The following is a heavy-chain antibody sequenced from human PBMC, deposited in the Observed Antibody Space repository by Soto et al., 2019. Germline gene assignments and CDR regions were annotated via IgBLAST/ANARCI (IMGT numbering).Heavy chain of an antibody. V-gene: IGHV1-69*01. CDR2: IIPIFGTA. J-gene: IGHJ3*02. CDR1: GGTFSSYA. D-gene: IGHD1-7*01. CDR3: ARGSASRTGTTTFPKHDAFDI. Sequence: QVQLVQPGAEVKKPGSSVKVSCKASGGTFSSYAISWVRQAPGQGLEWMGGIIPIFGTANNAQKFQGRVTITADESTSTAYMERSSLRSEDTAVYYCARGSASRTGTTTFPKHDAFDIWGQGTMVTVSS.